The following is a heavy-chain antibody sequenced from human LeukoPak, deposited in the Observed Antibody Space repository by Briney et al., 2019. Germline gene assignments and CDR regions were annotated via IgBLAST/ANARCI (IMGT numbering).Heavy chain of an antibody. D-gene: IGHD6-6*01. Sequence: GASVKVSCKASGYTFTSFDINWVRQATGQGLEWMGWMNPNSGNTGYAQKFQGRVTMTRNTSISIVYMELSSLRSEDTAVYYCARGTAARDAFDIWGQGTMVTVSS. CDR3: ARGTAARDAFDI. CDR2: MNPNSGNT. CDR1: GYTFTSFD. V-gene: IGHV1-8*01. J-gene: IGHJ3*02.